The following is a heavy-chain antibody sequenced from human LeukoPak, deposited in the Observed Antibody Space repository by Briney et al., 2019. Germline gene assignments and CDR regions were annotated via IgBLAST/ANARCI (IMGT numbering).Heavy chain of an antibody. Sequence: SETLSLTCTVSSGSINTYYWSWIRQPPGKGLEWIGYIYYSGSTNYNPSLKSRVTISVDTSKNQFSLKLSSVTAADTAVYYCARGRVGRYSSGYYYFYYFDYWGQGTLVTVSS. V-gene: IGHV4-59*01. CDR2: IYYSGST. CDR3: ARGRVGRYSSGYYYFYYFDY. J-gene: IGHJ4*02. D-gene: IGHD3-22*01. CDR1: SGSINTYY.